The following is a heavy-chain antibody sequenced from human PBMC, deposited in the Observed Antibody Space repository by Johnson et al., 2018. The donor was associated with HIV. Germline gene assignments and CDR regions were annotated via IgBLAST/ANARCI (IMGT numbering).Heavy chain of an antibody. Sequence: QVQLVESGGGAVQPGRSLRLSCVASGFSFSSYGMHWVRQAPGKGLAWVAVIYSGGTTEHYVESVKGRFTISSDNSENRWYLQMNTLTVEDTAVYYCARGITMIPDAFDIWGQGTMVTVSS. CDR2: IYSGGTTE. V-gene: IGHV3-33*01. CDR1: GFSFSSYG. CDR3: ARGITMIPDAFDI. J-gene: IGHJ3*02. D-gene: IGHD3-22*01.